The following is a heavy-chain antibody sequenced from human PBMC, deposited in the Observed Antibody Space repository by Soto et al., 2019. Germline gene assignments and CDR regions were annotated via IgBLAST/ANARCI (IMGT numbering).Heavy chain of an antibody. CDR3: ARDLALAGNY. CDR1: GFTFRSYA. D-gene: IGHD6-19*01. J-gene: IGHJ4*02. V-gene: IGHV3-21*01. Sequence: GGSLRLSCADSGFTFRSYAMNWVRQTQEKGLEWVSSISSTSTYTHYADSVKGRFTISRDNANNSLFLQMNSLRAEDTAIYYCARDLALAGNYWGQGALVTVSS. CDR2: ISSTSTYT.